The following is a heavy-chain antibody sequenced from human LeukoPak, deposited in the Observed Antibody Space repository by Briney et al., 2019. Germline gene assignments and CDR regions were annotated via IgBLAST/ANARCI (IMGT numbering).Heavy chain of an antibody. D-gene: IGHD2-2*01. CDR2: IYTSGST. V-gene: IGHV4-4*07. J-gene: IGHJ5*02. CDR1: GGSISSYY. Sequence: SQTLSLTCTVSGGSISSYYWSWIRQPAGKGLEWIGRIYTSGSTTYNPSLKSRVTMSVATSKNQFSLKLSSVTAADTAVYYCAREHIVVVPAAKYNWFDPWGQGTLVTVSS. CDR3: AREHIVVVPAAKYNWFDP.